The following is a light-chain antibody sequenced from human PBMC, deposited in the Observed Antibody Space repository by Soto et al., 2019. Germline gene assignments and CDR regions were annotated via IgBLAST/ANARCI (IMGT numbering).Light chain of an antibody. V-gene: IGKV3-11*01. CDR3: QQRSNWLT. CDR2: DAS. J-gene: IGKJ4*01. CDR1: QSVSSY. Sequence: EIVLTQSPATLSLSPGERATLSCRASQSVSSYLAWYQQKPGQAPRLLIYDASNSATGIPARFSGSGSGTDFTLTISSREPEDFAVYYCQQRSNWLTFGGGTQVEIK.